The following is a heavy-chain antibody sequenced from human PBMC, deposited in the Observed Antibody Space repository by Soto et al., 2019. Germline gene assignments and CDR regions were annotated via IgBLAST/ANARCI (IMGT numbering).Heavy chain of an antibody. J-gene: IGHJ6*02. CDR1: RYTFTGYY. Sequence: QVQRVQSGAEVKKPGASVKVSCKASRYTFTGYYMHWVRQAPGQGLEWMGWINPNSGGTNYAQKFQGWVTMTRDTSISTAYMELSRLRSDDTAVYYCARSIAARPQGMDVWGQGTTVTVSS. D-gene: IGHD6-6*01. CDR3: ARSIAARPQGMDV. CDR2: INPNSGGT. V-gene: IGHV1-2*04.